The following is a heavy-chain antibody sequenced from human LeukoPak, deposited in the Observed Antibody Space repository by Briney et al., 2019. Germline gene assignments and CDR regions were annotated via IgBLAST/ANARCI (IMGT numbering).Heavy chain of an antibody. CDR3: ARHRTAAGVGP. V-gene: IGHV4-39*01. J-gene: IGHJ5*02. Sequence: SETLSLTCTVSGGSISSSSYYWGWIRQPPGKGLEWIGSIYYSGSTYYNPSLKRRVTISVDTSKNQFALKLSSVTAADTRVYYCARHRTAAGVGPWGQGTLLTVSS. D-gene: IGHD6-25*01. CDR1: GGSISSSSYY. CDR2: IYYSGST.